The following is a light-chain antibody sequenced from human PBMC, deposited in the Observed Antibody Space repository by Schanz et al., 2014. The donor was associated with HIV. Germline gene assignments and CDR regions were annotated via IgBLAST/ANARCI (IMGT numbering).Light chain of an antibody. Sequence: DIVMTQTPLSLSVTPGQPASISCKSSQSLLHSDGKTYLYWYLQKPGQSPQLLIYEVSIRFSGVPDRVSGSGSGTDFTLQISRVEAEDVGVYYCMQGIYPLTFGGGTKVEIK. CDR1: QSLLHSDGKTY. CDR3: MQGIYPLT. CDR2: EVS. V-gene: IGKV2-29*02. J-gene: IGKJ4*01.